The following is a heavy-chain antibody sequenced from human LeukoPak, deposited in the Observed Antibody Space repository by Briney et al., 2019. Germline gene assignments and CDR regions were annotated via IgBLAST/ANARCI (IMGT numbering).Heavy chain of an antibody. CDR3: ARVRLSPTETQWLRISDY. J-gene: IGHJ4*02. V-gene: IGHV3-72*01. Sequence: EGSLRLSCAASGFRFSDHHMEWVRQAPGKGLEWVGRIRNKANGYTTEYAASVNGRFTISRDDSKSSLFLQMNGLITEDTAVYYCARVRLSPTETQWLRISDYWGQGTLVTVSS. CDR1: GFRFSDHH. CDR2: IRNKANGYTT. D-gene: IGHD5-12*01.